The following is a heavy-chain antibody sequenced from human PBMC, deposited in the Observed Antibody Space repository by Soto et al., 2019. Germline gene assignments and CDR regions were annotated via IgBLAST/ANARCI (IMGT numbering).Heavy chain of an antibody. V-gene: IGHV4-59*08. CDR1: GGSISSYY. CDR3: ARVQYYDFWSGSAFWWFDF. J-gene: IGHJ5*01. CDR2: IYYSGST. Sequence: PSETLSLTCTVSGGSISSYYWSWIRQPPGKGLEWIGYIYYSGSTNYNPSLKSRVTISVDTSKNQFSLKLSSVTAADTAVYYCARVQYYDFWSGSAFWWFDFWGQGTLVTVSS. D-gene: IGHD3-3*01.